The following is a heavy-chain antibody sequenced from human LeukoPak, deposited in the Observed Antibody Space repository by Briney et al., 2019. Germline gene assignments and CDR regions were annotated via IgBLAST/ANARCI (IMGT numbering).Heavy chain of an antibody. CDR1: GGSISSYY. Sequence: SETLSLTCTVSGGSISSYYWSWIRQPPGKGLEWIGYIYYSGSTNYNPSLKSRVTISVDTSKNQFSLKLSSVTAADSAVYYCARSMLRGLIFFDYWGQGSLVTVSS. V-gene: IGHV4-59*12. J-gene: IGHJ4*02. CDR2: IYYSGST. D-gene: IGHD3-10*01. CDR3: ARSMLRGLIFFDY.